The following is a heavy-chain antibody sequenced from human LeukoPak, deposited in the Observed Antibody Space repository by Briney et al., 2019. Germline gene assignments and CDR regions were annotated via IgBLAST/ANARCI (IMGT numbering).Heavy chain of an antibody. CDR3: ANHLEYCSTGSCSYFDY. CDR1: GFTFSTTA. Sequence: GGSLRLSCAASGFTFSTTAMSWVRQAPGKGLEWASAISASGDGTFYADSVKGRFTISRDNSKNMLYLQMNSLRADDTAVYYCANHLEYCSTGSCSYFDYWGQGTLVTVSS. J-gene: IGHJ4*02. D-gene: IGHD2-15*01. V-gene: IGHV3-23*01. CDR2: ISASGDGT.